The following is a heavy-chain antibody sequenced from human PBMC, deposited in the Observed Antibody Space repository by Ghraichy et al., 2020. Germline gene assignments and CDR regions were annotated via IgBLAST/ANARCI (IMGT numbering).Heavy chain of an antibody. Sequence: SQTLSLTCTVSGGSISRYYWSWVRQPPGKGLEWIGYIYYSGTTHYNPSLKSRVTISVDTSKNQFSLKLNSVTAADTAMYYCARVDGFSNYYYYYGMDVWGQGTTVTVSS. V-gene: IGHV4-59*08. CDR3: ARVDGFSNYYYYYGMDV. D-gene: IGHD5-24*01. CDR2: IYYSGTT. CDR1: GGSISRYY. J-gene: IGHJ6*02.